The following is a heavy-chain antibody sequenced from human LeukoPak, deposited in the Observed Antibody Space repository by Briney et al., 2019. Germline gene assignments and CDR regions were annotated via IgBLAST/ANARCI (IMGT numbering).Heavy chain of an antibody. D-gene: IGHD2-2*01. Sequence: ASVTVSCKASGYTFTSYYMHWVRQAPGQGLEWMGIINPSGGSTSSAQKFQGRVTMTRDTSTSTVYMELSSLRSDDTAVYYCARVNCSSTSCSGGWFYPWGQGTLVTVSS. J-gene: IGHJ5*02. CDR1: GYTFTSYY. V-gene: IGHV1-46*01. CDR3: ARVNCSSTSCSGGWFYP. CDR2: INPSGGST.